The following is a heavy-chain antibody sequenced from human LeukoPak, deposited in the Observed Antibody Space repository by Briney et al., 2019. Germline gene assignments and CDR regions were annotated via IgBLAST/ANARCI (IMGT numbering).Heavy chain of an antibody. J-gene: IGHJ5*02. Sequence: ASVKVSCKVSGYTLTELSMHWVRQAPGKGLEWMGGFDPEDGETIYAQKFQGRVTMTRNTSISTAYMELSSLRSEDTAVYYCARGFVVLRFDPWGQGTLVTVSS. CDR1: GYTLTELS. CDR2: FDPEDGET. CDR3: ARGFVVLRFDP. D-gene: IGHD2-2*01. V-gene: IGHV1-24*01.